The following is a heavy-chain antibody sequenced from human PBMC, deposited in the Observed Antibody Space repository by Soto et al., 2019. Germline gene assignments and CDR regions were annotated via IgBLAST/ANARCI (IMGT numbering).Heavy chain of an antibody. D-gene: IGHD6-6*01. CDR1: GGSISSSSYY. J-gene: IGHJ6*03. CDR2: IYYSGST. CDR3: ARSIAARRPAYYYYMDV. V-gene: IGHV4-39*01. Sequence: SETLSLTCTVSGGSISSSSYYWGWIRQPPGKGLEWIGSIYYSGSTYYNPSLKSRVTISVDTSKNQFSLKLSSVTAADTAVYYCARSIAARRPAYYYYMDVWGKGTTVTVSS.